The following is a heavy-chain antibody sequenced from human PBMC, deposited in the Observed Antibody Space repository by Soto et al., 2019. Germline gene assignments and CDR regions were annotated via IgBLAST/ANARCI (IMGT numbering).Heavy chain of an antibody. D-gene: IGHD6-13*01. J-gene: IGHJ3*02. Sequence: SETLSLTCTVSGGSISSYYWSWIRQPPGKGLEWIGYIYYSGSTNYNPSLKSRVTISVDTSKNQFSLKLSSVTAADTAVYYCARGRAGDAFDIWGQGTMVTVSS. CDR1: GGSISSYY. CDR2: IYYSGST. CDR3: ARGRAGDAFDI. V-gene: IGHV4-59*01.